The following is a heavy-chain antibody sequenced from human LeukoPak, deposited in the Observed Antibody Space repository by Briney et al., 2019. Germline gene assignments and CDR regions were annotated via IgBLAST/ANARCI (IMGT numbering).Heavy chain of an antibody. CDR2: IKQDGSEK. J-gene: IGHJ6*02. CDR3: ARERWSLYSNDYYYYGLDV. CDR1: GFIFSNYY. V-gene: IGHV3-7*01. Sequence: GGSLRLSCAASGFIFSNYYMNWVRQAPGKGLEWVAHIKQDGSEKNYVDSVKGRFTISRDNAKNSMYLQMNSLRAEDTAVYYCARERWSLYSNDYYYYGLDVWGQGTTVTVSS. D-gene: IGHD3-3*01.